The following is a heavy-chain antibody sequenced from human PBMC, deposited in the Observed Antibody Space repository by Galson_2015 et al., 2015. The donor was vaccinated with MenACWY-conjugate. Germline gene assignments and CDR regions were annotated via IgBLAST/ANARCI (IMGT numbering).Heavy chain of an antibody. CDR2: ITVDATNT. Sequence: SLRLSCAASGFTIGRYWIHWVRQVPGKGPVWISCITVDATNTEFADSVKGRFALSRDNARNTVYLQTNSLTAEDTAVYYCARDGGGGTPFDCWGQGTLVTV. V-gene: IGHV3-74*03. CDR1: GFTIGRYW. J-gene: IGHJ4*02. CDR3: ARDGGGGTPFDC. D-gene: IGHD1-26*01.